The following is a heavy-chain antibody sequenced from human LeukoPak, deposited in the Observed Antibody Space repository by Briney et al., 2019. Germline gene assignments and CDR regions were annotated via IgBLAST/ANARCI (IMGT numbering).Heavy chain of an antibody. CDR2: INPNSGGT. Sequence: PMASVKVSCKASGYTFTGYYMHWVRQAPGQGLEWMGWINPNSGGTNYAQKFQGRVTMTRDTSISTAYMELSRLRSDDTAVYYCARLGASYRPTFDYWGQGTLVTVSS. V-gene: IGHV1-2*02. CDR1: GYTFTGYY. J-gene: IGHJ4*02. D-gene: IGHD3-16*02. CDR3: ARLGASYRPTFDY.